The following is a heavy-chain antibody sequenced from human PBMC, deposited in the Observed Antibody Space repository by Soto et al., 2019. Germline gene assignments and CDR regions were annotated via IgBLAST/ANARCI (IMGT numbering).Heavy chain of an antibody. CDR2: ISSSGSTI. CDR1: GFTFSDYY. V-gene: IGHV3-11*01. Sequence: VQLVESGGGLVKPGGSLRLSCAASGFTFSDYYMSWIRQAPGKGLEWVSYISSSGSTIYYADSVKGRFTISRDNAKNSLYLQMNSLRAEDTAVYYCARGSPLNTITMVRGVIDYWGQGTLVTVSS. J-gene: IGHJ4*02. CDR3: ARGSPLNTITMVRGVIDY. D-gene: IGHD3-10*01.